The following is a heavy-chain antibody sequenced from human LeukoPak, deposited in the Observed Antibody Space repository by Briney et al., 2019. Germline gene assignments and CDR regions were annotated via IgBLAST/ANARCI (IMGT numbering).Heavy chain of an antibody. CDR3: ARDGMVRGGTWAFDI. CDR2: IYTSGST. Sequence: SQTLSLTCTVSGGSISSGSYYWSWIRQPAGKGLEWIGRIYTSGSTNYNPSLKSRVTISVDTSKNQFSLKLSSVTAADTAVYYCARDGMVRGGTWAFDIWGQGTMVTVSS. V-gene: IGHV4-61*02. J-gene: IGHJ3*02. CDR1: GGSISSGSYY. D-gene: IGHD3-10*01.